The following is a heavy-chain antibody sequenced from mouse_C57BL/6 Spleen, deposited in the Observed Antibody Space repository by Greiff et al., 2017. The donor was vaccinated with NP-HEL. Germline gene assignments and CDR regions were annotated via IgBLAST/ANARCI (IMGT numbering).Heavy chain of an antibody. D-gene: IGHD4-1*01. CDR2: IDPETGGT. J-gene: IGHJ2*01. CDR1: GYTFTDYE. V-gene: IGHV1-15*01. CDR3: TRDLGRGY. Sequence: VQLQESGAELVRPGASVTLSCKASGYTFTDYEMHWVKQTPVHGLEWIGAIDPETGGTAYNQKFKGKAILTADKSSSTAYMELRSLTSEDSAVYYCTRDLGRGYWGQGTTLTVSS.